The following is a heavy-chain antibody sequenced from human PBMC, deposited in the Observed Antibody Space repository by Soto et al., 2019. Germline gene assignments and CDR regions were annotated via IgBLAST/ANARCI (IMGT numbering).Heavy chain of an antibody. CDR1: GYTFTSYG. Sequence: QVQLVQSGAEVKKPGASVKVSCKASGYTFTSYGITWVRQAPGQGLEWMGWINAHNGNTNYAQKLQGRDTMTTDTTTSTAEMELRSLRSDDTTVYYCAKARTEVIAYWGQGTLVTVSS. CDR2: INAHNGNT. J-gene: IGHJ4*02. D-gene: IGHD4-17*01. V-gene: IGHV1-18*01. CDR3: AKARTEVIAY.